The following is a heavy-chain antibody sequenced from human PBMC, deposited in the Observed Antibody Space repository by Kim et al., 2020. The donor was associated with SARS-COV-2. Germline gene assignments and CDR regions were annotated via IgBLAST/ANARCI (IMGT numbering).Heavy chain of an antibody. Sequence: GGSLRLSCAASGFTFSSYSMNWVRQAPGKGLEWVSSISSSSSYIYYADSVKGRFTISRDNAKNSLYLQMNSLRAEDTAVYYCARDPSIAAAGNQIDYWGQGTLVTVSS. V-gene: IGHV3-21*01. CDR1: GFTFSSYS. CDR3: ARDPSIAAAGNQIDY. D-gene: IGHD6-13*01. CDR2: ISSSSSYI. J-gene: IGHJ4*02.